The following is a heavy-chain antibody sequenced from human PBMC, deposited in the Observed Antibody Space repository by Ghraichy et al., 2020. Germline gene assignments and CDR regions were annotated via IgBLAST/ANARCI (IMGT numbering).Heavy chain of an antibody. V-gene: IGHV3-21*01. CDR2: ISSSSSYI. CDR1: GFTFSSYS. D-gene: IGHD2-2*01. Sequence: GGSLRLSCAASGFTFSSYSMNWVRQAPGKGLEWVSSISSSSSYIYYADSVKGRFTISRDNAKNSLYLQMNSLRAEDTAVYYCARGSYCSSTSCSNDYNWFDPWGQGTLVTVSS. J-gene: IGHJ5*02. CDR3: ARGSYCSSTSCSNDYNWFDP.